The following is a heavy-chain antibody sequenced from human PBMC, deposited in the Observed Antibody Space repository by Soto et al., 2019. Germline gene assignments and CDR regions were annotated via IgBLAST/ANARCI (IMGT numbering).Heavy chain of an antibody. V-gene: IGHV4-30-2*01. CDR2: IYHSGST. CDR1: GGSISSGGYS. Sequence: QLQLQESGSGLVKPSQTLSLTCAVSGGSISSGGYSWSWIRQPPGKGLEWIGYIYHSGSTYYNPSLKSRVTISVDRSKNQFSLKLSSVTAADTAVYYCASAPYYYDSSGYWFFDYWGQGTLVTVSS. CDR3: ASAPYYYDSSGYWFFDY. D-gene: IGHD3-22*01. J-gene: IGHJ4*02.